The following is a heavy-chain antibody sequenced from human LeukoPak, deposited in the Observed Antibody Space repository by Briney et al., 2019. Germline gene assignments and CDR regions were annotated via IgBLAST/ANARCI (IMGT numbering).Heavy chain of an antibody. Sequence: PGGSLRLSCAASGFTVSSNYMSWVRQAPGKGLEWVSVIYSGGSTYYADSVKGRFTTSRDNSKNTLYLQMNSLRAEDTAVYYCARDHDSSDDHNFDYWGQGTLVTVSS. V-gene: IGHV3-66*01. D-gene: IGHD3-22*01. CDR2: IYSGGST. CDR1: GFTVSSNY. CDR3: ARDHDSSDDHNFDY. J-gene: IGHJ4*02.